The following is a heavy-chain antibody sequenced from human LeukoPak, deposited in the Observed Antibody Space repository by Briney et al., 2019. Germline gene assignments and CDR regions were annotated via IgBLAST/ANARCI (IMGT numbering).Heavy chain of an antibody. Sequence: GGSLRLSCATSGFTVNNKYMNWVRQAPGKGLEWVSVISSGDNTYYADSVKGRFTISRDNSKNTLYLQMNSLRVEDTAVYYCGRDLIGTAASWDSWGQGTLVTVSS. V-gene: IGHV3-53*01. D-gene: IGHD6-25*01. CDR3: GRDLIGTAASWDS. CDR2: ISSGDNT. CDR1: GFTVNNKY. J-gene: IGHJ4*02.